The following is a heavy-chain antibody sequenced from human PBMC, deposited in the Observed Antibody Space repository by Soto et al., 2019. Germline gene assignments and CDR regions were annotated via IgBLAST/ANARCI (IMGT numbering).Heavy chain of an antibody. V-gene: IGHV3-64*01. CDR3: VRRVSGHHDY. CDR1: GFTFSSYD. D-gene: IGHD3-10*01. CDR2: ISSNGGTT. J-gene: IGHJ4*02. Sequence: GGSLRLSCVASGFTFSSYDMHWVRQAPGKGLEYVSSISSNGGTTYYGNSVKGRFTISRDNSKNTLYLQMGSLRAEDMAVYYCVRRVSGHHDYWGQGTLVTVSS.